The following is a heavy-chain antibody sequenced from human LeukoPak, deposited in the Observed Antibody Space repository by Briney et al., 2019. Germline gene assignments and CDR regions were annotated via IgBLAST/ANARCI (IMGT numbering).Heavy chain of an antibody. CDR2: IRYDGSNK. D-gene: IGHD4-23*01. CDR1: GFTFSSYG. V-gene: IGHV3-30*02. J-gene: IGHJ3*02. Sequence: TGGSLRLSCAASGFTFSSYGMHWVRQAPGKGLEWVAFIRYDGSNKYYADSVKGRFTISRDNAKNSLYLQMNSLRAEDTAVYYCASGGTFDIWGQGTMVTVSS. CDR3: ASGGTFDI.